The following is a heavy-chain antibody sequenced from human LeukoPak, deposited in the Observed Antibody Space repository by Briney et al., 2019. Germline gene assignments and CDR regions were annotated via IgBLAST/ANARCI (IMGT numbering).Heavy chain of an antibody. J-gene: IGHJ4*02. Sequence: ASVKVSCKASGYIFTSYGISWVRQAPGQGLEWMGWISIHNGFTRYSKKFQGRVTMTRDTSTSTAYMDLRSLRADDTAVYYCARDMRHYRNYDSSGYYYNFEYWGQGTLVTVSS. D-gene: IGHD3-22*01. V-gene: IGHV1-18*01. CDR3: ARDMRHYRNYDSSGYYYNFEY. CDR1: GYIFTSYG. CDR2: ISIHNGFT.